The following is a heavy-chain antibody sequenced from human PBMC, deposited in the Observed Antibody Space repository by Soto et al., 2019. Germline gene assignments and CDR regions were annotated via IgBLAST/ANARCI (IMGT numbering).Heavy chain of an antibody. CDR3: ARDLRWLVLD. CDR2: ISYDGSNK. CDR1: GFTFSSYA. D-gene: IGHD6-19*01. J-gene: IGHJ4*02. V-gene: IGHV3-30-3*01. Sequence: QVQLVESEGGVVQPGRSLRLSCAASGFTFSSYAMHWVSQAPGKGLEWVAVISYDGSNKYYADSVKGRFTISRDNSKNTLYLQRNSLRAEDTAVYYCARDLRWLVLDWGQGTLVTVSS.